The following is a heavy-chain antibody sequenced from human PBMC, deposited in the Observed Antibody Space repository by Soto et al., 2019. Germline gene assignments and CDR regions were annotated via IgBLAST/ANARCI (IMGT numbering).Heavy chain of an antibody. Sequence: PSETLSLTCTVSGGSISSSSYYWGWIRQPPGKGLEWIGSIYYSGSTYYNPSLKSRVTISVDTSKNQFSLKLSSVTAADTAVYYCARHKGYLTYCGGDCYDYWGQGTLVTVSS. J-gene: IGHJ4*02. CDR1: GGSISSSSYY. D-gene: IGHD2-21*01. CDR2: IYYSGST. V-gene: IGHV4-39*01. CDR3: ARHKGYLTYCGGDCYDY.